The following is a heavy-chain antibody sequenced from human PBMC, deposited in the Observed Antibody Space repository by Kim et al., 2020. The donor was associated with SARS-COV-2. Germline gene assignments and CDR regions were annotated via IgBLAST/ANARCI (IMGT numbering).Heavy chain of an antibody. Sequence: GGSLRLSCAASGFTFSNFWMHWVRQTPGKGLVWVSRVNSDGSSTSYADSVKGRLTISRDNAKNTLYLQLNSLRAEDKAVDYCARSPIAALYYFDSWGQGT. CDR1: GFTFSNFW. V-gene: IGHV3-74*01. CDR3: ARSPIAALYYFDS. J-gene: IGHJ4*02. D-gene: IGHD6-13*01. CDR2: VNSDGSST.